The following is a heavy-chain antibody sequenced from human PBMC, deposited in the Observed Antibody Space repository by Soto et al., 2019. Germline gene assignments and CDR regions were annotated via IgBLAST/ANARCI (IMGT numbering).Heavy chain of an antibody. CDR1: GGSISSYY. D-gene: IGHD3-22*01. V-gene: IGHV4-4*07. J-gene: IGHJ5*02. CDR2: IYTSGST. CDR3: ARDRYYDSSGYYSDP. Sequence: QVQLQESGPGLVKPSETLSLTCTVSGGSISSYYWSWIRQLAGKGLEWIGRIYTSGSTNYNPSLKSRVTMPVDTSKNQFSLKLSSVTAADTAVYYCARDRYYDSSGYYSDPWGQGTLVTVSS.